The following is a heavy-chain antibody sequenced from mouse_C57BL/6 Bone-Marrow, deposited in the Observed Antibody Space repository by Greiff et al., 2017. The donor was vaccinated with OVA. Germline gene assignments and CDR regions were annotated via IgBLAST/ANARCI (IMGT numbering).Heavy chain of an antibody. V-gene: IGHV7-1*01. CDR2: SRNKANDYTT. CDR1: GFTFSAFY. CDR3: ARDASLHYYGSSYWYFDV. D-gene: IGHD1-1*01. J-gene: IGHJ1*03. Sequence: EVKLMESGGGLVQSGRSLRLSCATSGFTFSAFYMEWVRQAPGKGLEWIAASRNKANDYTTEYSASVKGRFIVSRDTSQSILYLQMNALRAEDTAIYYCARDASLHYYGSSYWYFDVWGTGTTVTVSS.